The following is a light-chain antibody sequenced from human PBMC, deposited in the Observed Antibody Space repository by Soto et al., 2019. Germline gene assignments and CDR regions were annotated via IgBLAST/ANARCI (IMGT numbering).Light chain of an antibody. J-gene: IGKJ4*01. CDR1: QSVSSY. Sequence: EIVLTQSTATLSLSPGERGTLSCRASQSVSSYLAWYQQKPGQAPRLLIYDASNRATGIPARFSGSGSGTDFTLTISSLEPEDFAVYYCQQRSNWPLTFGGGTKVEIK. CDR3: QQRSNWPLT. CDR2: DAS. V-gene: IGKV3-11*01.